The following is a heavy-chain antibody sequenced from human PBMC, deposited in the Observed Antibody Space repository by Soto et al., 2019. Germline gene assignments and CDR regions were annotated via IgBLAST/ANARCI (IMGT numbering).Heavy chain of an antibody. CDR2: IYTSGST. J-gene: IGHJ6*02. D-gene: IGHD1-1*01. V-gene: IGHV4-4*07. Sequence: SETLSLTCTVSGGSISSYYWSWIRQPAGKGLEWIGRIYTSGSTNYNPSLKSRVTMSVDTSKNQFSLKLSSVTAADTAVYYCASAPRRQLGYYYYYGMDVWGQGTTVTVSS. CDR1: GGSISSYY. CDR3: ASAPRRQLGYYYYYGMDV.